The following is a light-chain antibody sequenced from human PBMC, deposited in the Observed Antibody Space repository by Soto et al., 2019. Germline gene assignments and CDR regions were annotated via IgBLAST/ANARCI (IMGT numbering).Light chain of an antibody. CDR2: XVI. V-gene: IGLV2-14*01. J-gene: IGLJ1*01. CDR3: SSFTSISTYV. Sequence: QCVLTRPASGSGSPGQSITIYCSGNVDDIVGYNFVSWYQHHPGKAPKLIVYXVIHRPSGVSERFSGSKSGFTASLTISGLQAEDESHYYCSSFTSISTYVFGTGTKVTVL. CDR1: VDDIVGYNF.